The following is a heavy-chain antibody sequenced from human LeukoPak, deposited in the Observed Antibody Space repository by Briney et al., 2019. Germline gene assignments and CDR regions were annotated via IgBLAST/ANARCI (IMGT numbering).Heavy chain of an antibody. CDR2: IYYSGST. D-gene: IGHD4-17*01. CDR3: ARDLGGDYTP. J-gene: IGHJ5*02. V-gene: IGHV4-59*01. Sequence: PSETLSLTCTVSGGSISSYYWSWIRQPPGKGLECIGYIYYSGSTNYNPSLKSRVTISVDTSKNQFSLKLSSVTAADTAVYYCARDLGGDYTPWGQGTLVTVSS. CDR1: GGSISSYY.